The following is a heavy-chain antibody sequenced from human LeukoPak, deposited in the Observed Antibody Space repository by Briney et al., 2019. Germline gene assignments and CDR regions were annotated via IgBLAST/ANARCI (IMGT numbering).Heavy chain of an antibody. CDR3: ARDSDSSYAFDI. CDR2: IYYSGST. D-gene: IGHD3-22*01. V-gene: IGHV4-59*01. Sequence: SETLSLTCTVSGGPISSYYWSWIRQPPGKRLEWIGYIYYSGSTNYNPSLKSRVTISVDTSKNQFSLKLSSVTAADTAVYYCARDSDSSYAFDIWGQGTMVTVSS. CDR1: GGPISSYY. J-gene: IGHJ3*02.